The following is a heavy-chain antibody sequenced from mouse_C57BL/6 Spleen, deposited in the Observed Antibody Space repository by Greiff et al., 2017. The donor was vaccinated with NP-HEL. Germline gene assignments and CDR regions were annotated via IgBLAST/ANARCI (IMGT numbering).Heavy chain of an antibody. J-gene: IGHJ4*01. V-gene: IGHV1-19*01. CDR1: GYTFTDYY. Sequence: VQLQQSGPVLVKPGASVKMSCKASGYTFTDYYMNWVKQSHGKSLEWIGVINPYNGGTSYNQKFKGKATLTVVKSSSTAYLEPNSLTSDDSAVYYGAREGYGNSLYAMDYWGQGTSVTVSS. D-gene: IGHD2-1*01. CDR2: INPYNGGT. CDR3: AREGYGNSLYAMDY.